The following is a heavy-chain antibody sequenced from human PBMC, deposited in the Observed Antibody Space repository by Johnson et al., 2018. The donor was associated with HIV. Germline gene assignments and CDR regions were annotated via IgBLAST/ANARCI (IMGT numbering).Heavy chain of an antibody. CDR3: TTGLSSGKGAFDI. Sequence: VQLVESGGGLVKPGGSLRLSCAASGFTFSNAWMTWVRQAPGKGLEWVGRIKSKTDGGTTDYVAPVEGRFTISRDDSKNTLYLQMNSLKTEDTAVYYCTTGLSSGKGAFDIWGQGTMVTVSS. CDR2: IKSKTDGGTT. D-gene: IGHD5-12*01. CDR1: GFTFSNAW. V-gene: IGHV3-15*01. J-gene: IGHJ3*02.